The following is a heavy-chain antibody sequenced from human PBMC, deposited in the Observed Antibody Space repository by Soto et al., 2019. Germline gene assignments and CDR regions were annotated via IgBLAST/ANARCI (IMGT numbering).Heavy chain of an antibody. CDR1: GGSFSGYY. D-gene: IGHD3-10*01. Sequence: QVPLQQWGAGLLKPSETLSLTCAVYGGSFSGYYWSWIRQPPGKGLEWIGEINHSGSTNYNPSLKSRVTISVDTSKNQFSLKLSSVTAADPAVYYCATLWFGELLVDYWGQGTLVTVSS. J-gene: IGHJ4*02. V-gene: IGHV4-34*01. CDR3: ATLWFGELLVDY. CDR2: INHSGST.